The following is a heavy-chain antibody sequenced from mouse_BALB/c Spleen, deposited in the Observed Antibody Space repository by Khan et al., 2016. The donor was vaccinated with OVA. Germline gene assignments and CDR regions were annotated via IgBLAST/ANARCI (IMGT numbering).Heavy chain of an antibody. D-gene: IGHD3-1*01. V-gene: IGHV3-6*02. CDR2: IRYDGAS. Sequence: EVQLQESGPGLVKPSQSLSLTCSVTGYSITSGYFWNWIRQFPGNKLEWMGYIRYDGASNYNPSLKNRISISRDTSQNRFFLKLNSLFPEDTATDYCARGVSSGPAWFTYWGQGTLVTVSA. CDR3: ARGVSSGPAWFTY. J-gene: IGHJ3*01. CDR1: GYSITSGYF.